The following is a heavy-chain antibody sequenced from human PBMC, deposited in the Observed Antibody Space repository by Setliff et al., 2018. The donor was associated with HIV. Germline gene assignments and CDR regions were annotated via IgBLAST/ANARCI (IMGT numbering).Heavy chain of an antibody. CDR3: ATGRDSSRADY. D-gene: IGHD3-22*01. Sequence: GGSLRLSCAASGFTINNYGMNWVRQAPGKGLEWVAGMPYDGRDTYYVDSVKGRFTLSRDNSKNNRYLQMNSLKTEDTALYYCATGRDSSRADYWGQGSLVTVSS. CDR2: MPYDGRDT. J-gene: IGHJ1*01. V-gene: IGHV3-30*03. CDR1: GFTINNYG.